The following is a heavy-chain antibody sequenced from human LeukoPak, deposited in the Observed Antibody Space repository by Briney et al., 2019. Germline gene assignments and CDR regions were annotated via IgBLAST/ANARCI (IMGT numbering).Heavy chain of an antibody. CDR2: INPNSGGT. CDR3: ARDTNAYSSSWPLYWYFDL. D-gene: IGHD6-13*01. CDR1: GYTFTGYY. Sequence: ASVKVSCKASGYTFTGYYMHWVRQAPGQGLEWMGWINPNSGGTNYAQKFQGRVTMTRDTSISTAYMELSRLRSDDTAVYYCARDTNAYSSSWPLYWYFDLWGRGTLVTVSS. J-gene: IGHJ2*01. V-gene: IGHV1-2*02.